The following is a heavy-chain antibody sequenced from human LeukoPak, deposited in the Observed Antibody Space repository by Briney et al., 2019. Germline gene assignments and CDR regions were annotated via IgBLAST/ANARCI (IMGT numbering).Heavy chain of an antibody. CDR1: GFTFSSYA. CDR2: IYSGGST. V-gene: IGHV3-53*01. D-gene: IGHD3-3*01. CDR3: ARAPRPDFYYYMDV. J-gene: IGHJ6*03. Sequence: GGSLRLSCAASGFTFSSYAMSWVRQAPGKGLEWVSVIYSGGSTYYADSVKGRFTISRDNSKNTLYLQMNSLRAEDTAVYYCARAPRPDFYYYMDVWGKGTTVTVSS.